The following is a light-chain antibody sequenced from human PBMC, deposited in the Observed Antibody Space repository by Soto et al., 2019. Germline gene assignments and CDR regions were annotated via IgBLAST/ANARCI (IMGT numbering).Light chain of an antibody. CDR1: QTVGSD. J-gene: IGKJ4*01. Sequence: EIVMTQSPATLSVSPGERATLSCRASQTVGSDLAWYQQKPGLPPRLLMYGASSSATGFPARFSASGSGTEFTLTISSLQSEAFAVYYCQQYRNWPLTFGGGTKVEIK. CDR2: GAS. V-gene: IGKV3-15*01. CDR3: QQYRNWPLT.